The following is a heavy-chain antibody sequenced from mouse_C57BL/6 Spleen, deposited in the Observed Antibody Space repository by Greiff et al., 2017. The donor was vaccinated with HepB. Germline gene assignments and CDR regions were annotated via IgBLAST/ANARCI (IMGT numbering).Heavy chain of an antibody. V-gene: IGHV5-15*01. Sequence: LVESGGGLVQPGGSLKLSCAASGFTFSDYGMAWVRQAPRKGPEWVAFISNLAYSIYYADTVTGRFTISRENAKNTLYLEMSSLRSEDTAMYYCARVTTVVATYYFDYWGQGTTLTVSS. CDR2: ISNLAYSI. CDR1: GFTFSDYG. D-gene: IGHD1-1*01. J-gene: IGHJ2*01. CDR3: ARVTTVVATYYFDY.